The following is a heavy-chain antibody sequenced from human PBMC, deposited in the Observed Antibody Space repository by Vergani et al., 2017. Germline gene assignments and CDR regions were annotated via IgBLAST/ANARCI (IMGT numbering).Heavy chain of an antibody. D-gene: IGHD6-19*01. CDR3: ARGRGSGWYRYYYYMDV. J-gene: IGHJ6*03. CDR1: GYSISSGYY. CDR2: IYHSGST. V-gene: IGHV4-38-2*02. Sequence: QVQLQESGPGLVKPSETLSLTCTVSGYSISSGYYWGWIRQPPGKGLEWIGSIYHSGSTYYNPSLKSPVTISADTSKNQFSMKLSSVTAADAAVYYCARGRGSGWYRYYYYMDVWGKGTTVTVSS.